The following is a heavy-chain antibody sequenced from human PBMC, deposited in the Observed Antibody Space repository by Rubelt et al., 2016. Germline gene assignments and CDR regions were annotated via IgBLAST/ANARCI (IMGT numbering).Heavy chain of an antibody. CDR1: GGSFSGYY. Sequence: QVQLQQWGAGLLKPSETLSLTCAVYGGSFSGYYWSWIRQPPGKGLEWIGEINHSGSTNYNPSLKGRVTISVDPSKNQLSRKLSSVTAAETAGYYCARDSSGVRGGYYFDYWGQGTLVTVSS. CDR2: INHSGST. V-gene: IGHV4-34*01. CDR3: ARDSSGVRGGYYFDY. D-gene: IGHD6-25*01. J-gene: IGHJ4*02.